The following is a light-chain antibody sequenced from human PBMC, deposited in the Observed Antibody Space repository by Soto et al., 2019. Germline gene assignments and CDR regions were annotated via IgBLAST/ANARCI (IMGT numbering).Light chain of an antibody. V-gene: IGKV3-20*01. CDR2: GAT. CDR3: QHYGSLPNT. CDR1: QTVINNY. J-gene: IGKJ5*01. Sequence: EILMTQSPSTLSVSPGDRATISCRASQTVINNYLACHQQKPAQAPRFLLYGATNRATGVPARFSGSGSGTHFTLTISSLEPEDVAEYFCQHYGSLPNTFGQGTRLEIK.